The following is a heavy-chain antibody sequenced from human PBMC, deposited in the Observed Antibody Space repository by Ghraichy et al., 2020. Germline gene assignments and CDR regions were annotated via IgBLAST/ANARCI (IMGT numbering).Heavy chain of an antibody. J-gene: IGHJ4*02. V-gene: IGHV3-7*03. Sequence: ETLSLTCAASGFTFRSYWMGWVRQAPGKGLEWVANIKEDRSNNHYVDSVKGRFTISRDNAENSLYLQMNSLRVENPAGYYCARGSDPFNYWGQGTLVTVSS. D-gene: IGHD1-26*01. CDR2: IKEDRSNN. CDR1: GFTFRSYW. CDR3: ARGSDPFNY.